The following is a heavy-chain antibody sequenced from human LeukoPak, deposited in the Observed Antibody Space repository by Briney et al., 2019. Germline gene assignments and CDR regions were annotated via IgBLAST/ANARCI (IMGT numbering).Heavy chain of an antibody. Sequence: GGSLRLPCAASGFTFSNAWMSWVRQAPGKGLEWVSAISGNSVTIYYADSVKGQFTISRDNSKNTLYLQMYSLRAEDTAVYYCAKILSGTYSFDLWGQGTLVTVSS. CDR3: AKILSGTYSFDL. D-gene: IGHD1-26*01. CDR1: GFTFSNAW. CDR2: ISGNSVTI. J-gene: IGHJ4*02. V-gene: IGHV3-23*01.